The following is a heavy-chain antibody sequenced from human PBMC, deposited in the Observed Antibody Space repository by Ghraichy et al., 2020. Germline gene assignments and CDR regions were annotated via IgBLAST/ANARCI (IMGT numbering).Heavy chain of an antibody. CDR2: INHSGST. CDR3: ARGARCGYSYCMDV. J-gene: IGHJ6*02. D-gene: IGHD5-18*01. V-gene: IGHV4-34*01. CDR1: GGSFSGYY. Sequence: GSLRLSCAVYGGSFSGYYWSWIRQPPGKGLEWIGEINHSGSTNYNPSLKSRVTISVDTSKNQFSLKLSSVTAADTAVYYCARGARCGYSYCMDVWGQGTTVTVSS.